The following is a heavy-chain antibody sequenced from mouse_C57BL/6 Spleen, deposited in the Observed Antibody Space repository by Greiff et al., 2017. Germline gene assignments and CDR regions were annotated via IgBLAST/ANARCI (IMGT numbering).Heavy chain of an antibody. V-gene: IGHV1-22*01. CDR2: INPNNGGT. CDR1: GYTFTDYN. J-gene: IGHJ2*01. Sequence: EVQLQQSGPELVKPGASVKMSCKASGYTFTDYNMHWVKQSHGKSLEWIGYINPNNGGTSYNQKFKGKATLTVNKSSSTAYMELRSLTSADSAVYYCARGGDYYGSSYFDYWGQGTTLTVSS. CDR3: ARGGDYYGSSYFDY. D-gene: IGHD1-1*01.